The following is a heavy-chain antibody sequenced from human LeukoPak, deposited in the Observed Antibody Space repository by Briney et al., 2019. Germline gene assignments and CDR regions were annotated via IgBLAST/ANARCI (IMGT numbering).Heavy chain of an antibody. J-gene: IGHJ4*02. CDR3: ARGRKRYVGIAAADFDY. CDR1: GFTFSSYS. D-gene: IGHD6-13*01. CDR2: ISSSSSYI. V-gene: IGHV3-21*04. Sequence: GGSLRLSCAASGFTFSSYSMNWVRQAPGKGLEWVSSISSSSSYIYYADSVKGRFTISRDNAKNSLYLQMNSLRSEDTAVYYCARGRKRYVGIAAADFDYWGQGTLVTVSS.